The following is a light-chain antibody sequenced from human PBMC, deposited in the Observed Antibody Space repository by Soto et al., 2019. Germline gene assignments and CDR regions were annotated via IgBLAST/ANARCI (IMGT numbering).Light chain of an antibody. J-gene: IGKJ1*01. CDR2: AAS. CDR1: QSVSSRY. CDR3: QQYGSSPWT. Sequence: EIVLTQSPDTLSLSPGESATVSCRASQSVSSRYLVGHQQKPGQAPRLLISAASRRATGIPDRFSGSGSGTDFTLTISRLEPEDFAVYYCQQYGSSPWTFGQGTKVDIK. V-gene: IGKV3-20*01.